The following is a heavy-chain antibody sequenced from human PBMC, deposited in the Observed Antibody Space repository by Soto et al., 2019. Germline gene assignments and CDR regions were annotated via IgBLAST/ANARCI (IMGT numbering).Heavy chain of an antibody. Sequence: ASVKVFCKASGYTFTSYGISWVRQAPGQGLQWMGWISAYNGNTNYAQKLQGRVTMTTDTSTSTAYMELRSLRSDDTAVYYCARVGYYYDSSGYGQIYYYYYGMDVWGQGTTVTVSS. D-gene: IGHD3-22*01. J-gene: IGHJ6*02. CDR1: GYTFTSYG. CDR3: ARVGYYYDSSGYGQIYYYYYGMDV. V-gene: IGHV1-18*01. CDR2: ISAYNGNT.